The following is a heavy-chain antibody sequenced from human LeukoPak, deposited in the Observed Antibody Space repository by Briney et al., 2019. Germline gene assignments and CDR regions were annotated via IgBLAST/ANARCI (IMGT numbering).Heavy chain of an antibody. V-gene: IGHV3-7*01. J-gene: IGHJ4*02. Sequence: GGSLRLSCAASGFTFGSYWMSWVRQAPGKGLEWVANIKQDGSEKYYVDSVKGRFTISRDNAKNSLYLQMNSLRAEDTAVYYCARVSSSGFDYWGQGTLVTVSS. D-gene: IGHD6-19*01. CDR1: GFTFGSYW. CDR3: ARVSSSGFDY. CDR2: IKQDGSEK.